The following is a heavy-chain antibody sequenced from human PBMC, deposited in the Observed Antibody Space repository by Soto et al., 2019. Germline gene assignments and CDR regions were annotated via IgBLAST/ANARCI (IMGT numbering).Heavy chain of an antibody. CDR2: IYSVGST. J-gene: IGHJ4*02. CDR1: GFTVTSNY. CDR3: ARDRGYNYGYAFDY. Sequence: EVQLVESGGGLIQPGGSLRLSCAASGFTVTSNYMSWVRQAPGKGLEWVSVIYSVGSTYYADSVKGRFTISRDNSKNTLYLQMNSLIAEDTAVYYCARDRGYNYGYAFDYWGQGTLVTDSS. D-gene: IGHD5-18*01. V-gene: IGHV3-53*01.